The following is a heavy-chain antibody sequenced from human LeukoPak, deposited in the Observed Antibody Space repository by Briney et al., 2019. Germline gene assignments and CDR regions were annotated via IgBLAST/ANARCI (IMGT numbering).Heavy chain of an antibody. J-gene: IGHJ6*02. Sequence: GASVKVSCKASGGTFSSYAISWVRQAPGQGLEWMGGIIPIFGTANYAQKFQGRVTITADESTSTAYMELSSLRSEDTAVYYCARDLWSRIAARQDPYYYCGMDVWGQGTTVTVSS. D-gene: IGHD6-6*01. CDR3: ARDLWSRIAARQDPYYYCGMDV. CDR2: IIPIFGTA. CDR1: GGTFSSYA. V-gene: IGHV1-69*01.